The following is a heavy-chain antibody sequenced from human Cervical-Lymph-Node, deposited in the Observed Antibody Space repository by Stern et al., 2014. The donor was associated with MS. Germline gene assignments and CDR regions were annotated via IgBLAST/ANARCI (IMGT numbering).Heavy chain of an antibody. D-gene: IGHD3-16*01. Sequence: QLVESGPEMQKPGTSVNVSCKASGFPFTSSTVQWVRQARGQRLEWIGWIVVGPGKANDAQKFQGRVTIRRDLSTDTAYMELSSLRSDDTAIYYCAAVSTWGPWGQGTPVTVSS. CDR2: IVVGPGKA. CDR1: GFPFTSST. J-gene: IGHJ4*02. CDR3: AAVSTWGP. V-gene: IGHV1-58*03.